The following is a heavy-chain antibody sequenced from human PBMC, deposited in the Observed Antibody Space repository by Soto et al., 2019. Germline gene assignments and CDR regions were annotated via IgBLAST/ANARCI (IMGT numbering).Heavy chain of an antibody. V-gene: IGHV1-3*01. CDR2: INAGNGNT. Sequence: ASVKVSCKASGYSFTSYAIQWVRQAPGQRLEWMGWINAGNGNTKYSQNLQGRVTITRDTSASTAYMELSSLRTEDTAVYYCARAWAGYCSSTSCYTDRYYYYGMDVWGQGTTVTVSS. J-gene: IGHJ6*02. CDR3: ARAWAGYCSSTSCYTDRYYYYGMDV. CDR1: GYSFTSYA. D-gene: IGHD2-2*02.